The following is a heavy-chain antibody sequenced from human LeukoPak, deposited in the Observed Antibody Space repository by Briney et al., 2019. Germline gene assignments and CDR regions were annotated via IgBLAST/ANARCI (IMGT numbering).Heavy chain of an antibody. Sequence: GGSLRLSCAVSGITLSNYAMSWVRQAPGKGLEWVAGISDSGGSTNYADSVKGRFTISRDNPKNTLYLQMNSRRAEDTAVYFCAKRGVVIRVFLVGFHKEAYYFDSWGQGALVTVSS. CDR2: ISDSGGST. CDR1: GITLSNYA. CDR3: AKRGVVIRVFLVGFHKEAYYFDS. J-gene: IGHJ4*02. D-gene: IGHD3-10*01. V-gene: IGHV3-23*01.